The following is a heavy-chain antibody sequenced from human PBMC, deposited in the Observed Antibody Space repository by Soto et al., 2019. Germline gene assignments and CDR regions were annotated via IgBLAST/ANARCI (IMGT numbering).Heavy chain of an antibody. D-gene: IGHD6-13*01. J-gene: IGHJ5*02. CDR1: GGSLSSGSYY. CDR3: ARHIDQQLVLGLWFDP. Sequence: SETLSLTCTVSGGSLSSGSYYWGWIRQPPGKGLEWIGSIYYSGSSYYNPSLKSRVTISVDTSKNQFSLKLSSVTAADTAVYYCARHIDQQLVLGLWFDPWGQGTLVTVSS. V-gene: IGHV4-39*01. CDR2: IYYSGSS.